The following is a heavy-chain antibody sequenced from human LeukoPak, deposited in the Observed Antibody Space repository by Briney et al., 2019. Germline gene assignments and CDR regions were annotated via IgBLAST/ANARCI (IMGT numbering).Heavy chain of an antibody. V-gene: IGHV1-18*01. Sequence: GASVKVSCKASGYTFTSYGISWVRQAPGQGLEWMGWISAYNGNTNYAQKFQGRVTMTRDMSTSTVYMELSSLRAEDTALYYCAKDEYSSSWYSEGDAFDIWGQGTMVTVSS. CDR2: ISAYNGNT. CDR3: AKDEYSSSWYSEGDAFDI. CDR1: GYTFTSYG. J-gene: IGHJ3*02. D-gene: IGHD6-13*01.